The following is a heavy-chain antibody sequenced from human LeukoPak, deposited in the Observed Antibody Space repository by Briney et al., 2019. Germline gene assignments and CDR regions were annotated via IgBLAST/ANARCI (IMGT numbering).Heavy chain of an antibody. CDR1: GFTFSSLA. CDR3: ASLPWLVRWIYY. CDR2: ISSNSSYI. Sequence: PGGSLRLSCVASGFTFSSLAMNWVRQAPGKGLEWVSSISSNSSYIQYADSVKGRFTNSRDNARNSLYLQMDNLRAEDTAVYYCASLPWLVRWIYYWGQGTLVTVSS. D-gene: IGHD6-19*01. V-gene: IGHV3-21*01. J-gene: IGHJ4*02.